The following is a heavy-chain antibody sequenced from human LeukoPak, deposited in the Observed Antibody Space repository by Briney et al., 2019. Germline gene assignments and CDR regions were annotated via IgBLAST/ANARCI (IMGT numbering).Heavy chain of an antibody. D-gene: IGHD1-1*01. V-gene: IGHV3-30*07. Sequence: PGRSLRLSCAASGFTFSSYAMHWVRQAPGKGLEWVAVISYDGSNKYYADSVKGRFTISRDNSKNTLYLQMNSLRVEDTAVYYCARDHNYAFDNWGQGTLVSVSS. J-gene: IGHJ4*02. CDR3: ARDHNYAFDN. CDR1: GFTFSSYA. CDR2: ISYDGSNK.